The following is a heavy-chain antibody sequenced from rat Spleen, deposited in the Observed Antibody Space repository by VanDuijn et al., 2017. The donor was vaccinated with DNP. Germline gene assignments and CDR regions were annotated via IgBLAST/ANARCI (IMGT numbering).Heavy chain of an antibody. CDR3: ARHVLPLRVWDY. V-gene: IGHV5-22*01. Sequence: EVLLVESGGDLVQSGRSLKLSCAASGFTFSDYYLAWVRQAPTKGLEWVAYISYDGTSYYRDSVKGRFTISRDNAKSTLYLQMISLRSEDMATYYCARHVLPLRVWDYWGQGVMVTVSS. CDR1: GFTFSDYY. D-gene: IGHD4-1*01. J-gene: IGHJ2*01. CDR2: ISYDGTS.